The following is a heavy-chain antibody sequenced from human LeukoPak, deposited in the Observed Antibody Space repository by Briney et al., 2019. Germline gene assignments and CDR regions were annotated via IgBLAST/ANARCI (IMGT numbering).Heavy chain of an antibody. Sequence: GGSLRLSCAASGFTFSNAWMSWVRQAPGKGLEWVGRIKSKTDGWTTDYAAPVKGRFTISRDDSKNTLYLQMNSLKTEDTAVYYCTTPRGVVVPAAMGAYYYYMDVWGKGTTVTVSS. V-gene: IGHV3-15*01. CDR3: TTPRGVVVPAAMGAYYYYMDV. D-gene: IGHD2-2*01. J-gene: IGHJ6*03. CDR2: IKSKTDGWTT. CDR1: GFTFSNAW.